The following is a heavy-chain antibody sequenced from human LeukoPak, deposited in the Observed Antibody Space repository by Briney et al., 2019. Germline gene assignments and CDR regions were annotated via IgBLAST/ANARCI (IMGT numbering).Heavy chain of an antibody. CDR1: GFTFSSLG. CDR3: AKDMTPFFYGSVRDYCDY. J-gene: IGHJ4*02. V-gene: IGHV3-30*02. CDR2: IRYDGSNK. D-gene: IGHD3-10*01. Sequence: GGSLSLSCAAAGFTFSSLGMPWVRQAPGKGLEWVAFIRYDGSNKYYADSVKGRFTISRDNSKSTLYLQMNSVRAEDTAVYYCAKDMTPFFYGSVRDYCDYWGQGTLVTVSS.